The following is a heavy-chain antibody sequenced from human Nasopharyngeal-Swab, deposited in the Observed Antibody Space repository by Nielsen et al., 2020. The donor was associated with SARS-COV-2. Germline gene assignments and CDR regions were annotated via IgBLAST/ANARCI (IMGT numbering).Heavy chain of an antibody. V-gene: IGHV3-30-3*01. CDR1: GFTFSSYA. D-gene: IGHD1-26*01. J-gene: IGHJ4*02. CDR3: ARSLSGSYHGPFDY. Sequence: GESLKISCAASGFTFSSYAMHWVRQAPGKGLEWVAVISYDGSNKYYADSVKGRFTTSRDNSKNTLYLQMNSLRAEDTAVYYCARSLSGSYHGPFDYWGQGTLVTVSS. CDR2: ISYDGSNK.